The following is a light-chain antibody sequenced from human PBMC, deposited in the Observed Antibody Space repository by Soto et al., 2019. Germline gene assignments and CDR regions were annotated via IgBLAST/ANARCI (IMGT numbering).Light chain of an antibody. CDR1: SSDVGGYNY. J-gene: IGLJ2*01. CDR2: DVS. V-gene: IGLV2-14*01. CDR3: SSYTSSSTRI. Sequence: QSALTQPASVSGSPGQSITISCTGTSSDVGGYNYVSWYQQRPGIAPKLMIYDVSNRPSGVSNRFSGSKSGNTASLTISGLQAGDEADYYCSSYTSSSTRIFGGGTKLTVL.